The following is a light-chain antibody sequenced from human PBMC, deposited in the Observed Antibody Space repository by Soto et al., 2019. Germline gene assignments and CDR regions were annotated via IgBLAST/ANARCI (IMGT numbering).Light chain of an antibody. Sequence: DIQMTQSPSTLSASVGDRVTITCRASQSISTWLAWYQQKPGKAPKLLIYDASSLQSGVPSRFSGHGSGTDFTLTSSSLQPDDFATYYCQQYNSYTTFGQGTKLEIK. CDR3: QQYNSYTT. CDR1: QSISTW. J-gene: IGKJ2*01. V-gene: IGKV1-5*01. CDR2: DAS.